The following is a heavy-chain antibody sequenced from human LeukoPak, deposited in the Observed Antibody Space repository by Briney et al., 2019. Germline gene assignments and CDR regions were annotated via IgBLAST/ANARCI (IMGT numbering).Heavy chain of an antibody. CDR1: GGSISSYY. CDR2: IYYSGST. J-gene: IGHJ4*02. Sequence: SETLSLTCTVSGGSISSYYWSWLRQPPGKGLEWIAYIYYSGSTNYNPSLKSRVTISVDTSKNQFSLKLSSVTAADTAVYYCARGGRDGYNYDYWGQGTLVTVSS. V-gene: IGHV4-59*01. D-gene: IGHD5-24*01. CDR3: ARGGRDGYNYDY.